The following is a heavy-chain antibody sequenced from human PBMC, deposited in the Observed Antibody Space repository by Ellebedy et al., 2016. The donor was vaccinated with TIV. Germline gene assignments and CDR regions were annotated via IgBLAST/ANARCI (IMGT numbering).Heavy chain of an antibody. Sequence: ASVKVSXXASGYTFTSYYMHWVRQAPGQGLEWMGIINPSGGSTSYAQKFQGRFTMTRDTSISTAYMELTRLRSDDTAVYYCAGGDYLDYWGQGTLVTVSS. CDR3: AGGDYLDY. CDR1: GYTFTSYY. J-gene: IGHJ4*02. CDR2: INPSGGST. D-gene: IGHD3-10*01. V-gene: IGHV1-46*01.